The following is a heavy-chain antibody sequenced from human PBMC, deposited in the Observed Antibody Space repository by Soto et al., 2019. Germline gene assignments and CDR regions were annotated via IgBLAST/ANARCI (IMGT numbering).Heavy chain of an antibody. CDR1: GYSFTSYG. CDR3: ARLAFGDNWFDP. V-gene: IGHV1-18*01. J-gene: IGHJ5*02. CDR2: ISAYNGNT. D-gene: IGHD3-10*01. Sequence: KISCKGSGYSFTSYGISWVRQAPGQGLEWMGWISAYNGNTNYAQKLQGRVTMTTDTSTSTAYMELRSLRSDDTAVYYCARLAFGDNWFDPWGQGTLVTVSS.